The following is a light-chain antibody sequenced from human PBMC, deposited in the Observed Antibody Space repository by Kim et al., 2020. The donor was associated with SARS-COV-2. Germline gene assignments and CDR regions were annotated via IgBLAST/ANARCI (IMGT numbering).Light chain of an antibody. CDR3: QSYDSSLSGYVV. J-gene: IGLJ2*01. Sequence: VPLACQGSVPNIGAGYAVHWYHQLPGTAPKLLIYGNSNRPSGVPDRFSGSKSGTSASLAITGLQAEDEADYYCQSYDSSLSGYVVFGGGTQLTVL. V-gene: IGLV1-40*01. CDR2: GNS. CDR1: VPNIGAGYA.